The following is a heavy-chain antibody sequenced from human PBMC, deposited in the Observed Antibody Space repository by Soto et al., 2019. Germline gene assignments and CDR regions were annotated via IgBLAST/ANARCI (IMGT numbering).Heavy chain of an antibody. CDR3: TRQHLDVPVASAIDY. Sequence: EVQLVESGGGLVQPGGSLKLSCAASGFTFSGSTIHWVRHTSGKGLEWVGRVPSKINTYATAYAASVRGRFTISRDDSKNTAYLQMNSLKTEDTAVYYCTRQHLDVPVASAIDYWGQGTRVTVSS. D-gene: IGHD6-19*01. CDR1: GFTFSGST. J-gene: IGHJ4*02. V-gene: IGHV3-73*02. CDR2: VPSKINTYAT.